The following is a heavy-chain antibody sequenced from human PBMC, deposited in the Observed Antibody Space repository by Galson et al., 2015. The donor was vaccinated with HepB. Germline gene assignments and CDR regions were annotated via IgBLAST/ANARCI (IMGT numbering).Heavy chain of an antibody. V-gene: IGHV1-69*13. CDR2: IIPIFGTA. Sequence: SVKVSCKASGGTFSSYAISWVRQAPGQGLEWMGGIIPIFGTANYAQKFQGRVTITADESTSTAYMELSSLRSEDTAVYYCSWAGPYYYYGMDVWGQGTTVTVSS. D-gene: IGHD6-19*01. CDR3: SWAGPYYYYGMDV. J-gene: IGHJ6*02. CDR1: GGTFSSYA.